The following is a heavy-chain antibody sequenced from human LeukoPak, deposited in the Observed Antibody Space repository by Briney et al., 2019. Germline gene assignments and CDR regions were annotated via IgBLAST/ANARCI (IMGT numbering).Heavy chain of an antibody. CDR3: ASDSGYDHHGLFDY. CDR1: GFTFSSYG. Sequence: GGSLRLSCAASGFTFSSYGMHWVRQAPGKGLEWVTFIRSDGSNKNYADSVKGRFTISRDNSKNTLYLQMNSLRPEDSAVYYCASDSGYDHHGLFDYWGQGTLVTVSS. J-gene: IGHJ4*02. V-gene: IGHV3-30*02. D-gene: IGHD5-12*01. CDR2: IRSDGSNK.